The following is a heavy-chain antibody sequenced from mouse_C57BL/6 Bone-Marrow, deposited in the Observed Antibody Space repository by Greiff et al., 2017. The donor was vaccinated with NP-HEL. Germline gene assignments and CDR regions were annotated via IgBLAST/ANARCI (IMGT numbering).Heavy chain of an antibody. CDR1: GFNIKDDY. CDR2: IDPENGDT. CDR3: TTCQLC. D-gene: IGHD1-1*02. Sequence: EVQRVESGAELVRPGASVKLSCTASGFNIKDDYMHWVKQRPEQGLEWIGWIDPENGDTEYASKFQGKATITADTSSNTAYLQLSSLTSEDTAVYYCTTCQLCWGQGTLVTVSA. V-gene: IGHV14-4*01. J-gene: IGHJ3*01.